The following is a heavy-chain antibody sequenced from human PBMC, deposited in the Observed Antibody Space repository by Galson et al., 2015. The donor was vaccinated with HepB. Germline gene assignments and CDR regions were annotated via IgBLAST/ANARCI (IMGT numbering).Heavy chain of an antibody. CDR2: ISSSSNII. J-gene: IGHJ6*02. V-gene: IGHV3-11*01. D-gene: IGHD6-13*01. CDR1: GFTFSDYY. Sequence: SLRLSCAASGFTFSDYYMSWIRQAPGKGLEWVSYISSSSNIIYYADSVKGRFTISRDNAKNSLYLQMNSLRVDDTAVYYCARQQQLALSYGMDVWGQGTTVTVSS. CDR3: ARQQQLALSYGMDV.